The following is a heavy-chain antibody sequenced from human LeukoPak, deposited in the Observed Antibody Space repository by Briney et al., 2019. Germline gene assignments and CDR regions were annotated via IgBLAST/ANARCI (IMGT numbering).Heavy chain of an antibody. CDR2: IYYSGST. CDR1: GGSISSYY. CDR3: AREGFHWFDP. V-gene: IGHV4-59*01. J-gene: IGHJ5*02. Sequence: SEILSLTCTVSGGSISSYYWSWIRQPPGKGLEWIGYIYYSGSTNYNPSLKSRVTISVDTSKNQFSLKLSSVTAADTAVYYCAREGFHWFDPWGQGTLVTVSS.